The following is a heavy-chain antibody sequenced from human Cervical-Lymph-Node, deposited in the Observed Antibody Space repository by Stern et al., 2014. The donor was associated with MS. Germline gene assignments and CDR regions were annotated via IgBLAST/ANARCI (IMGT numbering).Heavy chain of an antibody. Sequence: VQLEESGAEVKKPGSSVKVSCNVSGDTFSSYILNWVRQAPGKGLEWMGGIIPIFATTTYSQRFQGKVTITADGSTSTSYLEVSSLTSEDTAVYYCAREGIPGAGGTFDNWGQGTLVIVSS. V-gene: IGHV1-69*01. D-gene: IGHD1-26*01. J-gene: IGHJ4*02. CDR2: IIPIFATT. CDR1: GDTFSSYI. CDR3: AREGIPGAGGTFDN.